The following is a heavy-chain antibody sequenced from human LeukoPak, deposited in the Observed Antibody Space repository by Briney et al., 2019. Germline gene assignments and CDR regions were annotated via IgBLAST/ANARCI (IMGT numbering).Heavy chain of an antibody. CDR3: ARHVAASVWFDP. CDR2: INPNNGDT. V-gene: IGHV1-2*02. CDR1: GYTFTGYH. Sequence: VKVACKASGYTFTGYHMHWVRQAPGQGLEWMGWINPNNGDTYYAQKFQGRVTMTRDTSISTAYMEVSRLRSDDTAIYYCARHVAASVWFDPWGQGTLVTVSS. D-gene: IGHD2-21*01. J-gene: IGHJ5*02.